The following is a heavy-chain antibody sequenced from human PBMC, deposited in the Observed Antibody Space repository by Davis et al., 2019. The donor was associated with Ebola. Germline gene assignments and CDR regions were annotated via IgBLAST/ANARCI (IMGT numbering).Heavy chain of an antibody. J-gene: IGHJ6*02. CDR2: IGHDGTTK. CDR1: TFSFNVYA. V-gene: IGHV3-30*14. CDR3: ARGDNYYGLDV. Sequence: PGGSLRLSCGASTFSFNVYAMHWVRQDPGKGLEWVAVIGHDGTTKTYADSVKGRFIISRDNSKNTMSLQMNSLGADDTAVYYCARGDNYYGLDVWGQGTTVTVSS.